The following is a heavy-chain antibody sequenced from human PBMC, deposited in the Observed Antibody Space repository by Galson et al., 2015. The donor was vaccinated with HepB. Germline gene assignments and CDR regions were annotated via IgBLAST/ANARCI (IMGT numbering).Heavy chain of an antibody. V-gene: IGHV7-4-1*02. J-gene: IGHJ4*02. D-gene: IGHD3-22*01. CDR3: ARDYYDGYSDY. CDR2: ININTGNP. Sequence: SVKVSCKASGYIFTRFAINWVRQAPGQGLEWMGWININTGNPTYAQGFTGRFVFSLDTSVSTAYLQISSLKAEDTAVYYCARDYYDGYSDYWGQGTLVTVSS. CDR1: GYIFTRFA.